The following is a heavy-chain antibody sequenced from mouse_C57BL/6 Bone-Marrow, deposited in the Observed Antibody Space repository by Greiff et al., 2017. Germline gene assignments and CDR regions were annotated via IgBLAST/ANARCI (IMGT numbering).Heavy chain of an antibody. D-gene: IGHD1-1*01. CDR2: IHPNSGST. CDR1: GYTFTSYW. Sequence: QVQLKQPGAELVKPGASVKLSCKASGYTFTSYWMHWVKQRPGQGLEWIGMIHPNSGSTNYNEKFKSKATLTVDKSSSTAYMQLSSLTSEDSAVYYGARGDCRPYGRILYFDYWGQGTTLTVSS. J-gene: IGHJ2*01. CDR3: ARGDCRPYGRILYFDY. V-gene: IGHV1-64*01.